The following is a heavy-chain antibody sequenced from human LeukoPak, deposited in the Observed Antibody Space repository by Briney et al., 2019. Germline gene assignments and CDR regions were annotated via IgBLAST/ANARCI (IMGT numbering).Heavy chain of an antibody. J-gene: IGHJ3*02. CDR2: IYYSGST. V-gene: IGHV4-31*03. CDR1: GGSISSGGYY. CDR3: ARGWALRAFDI. D-gene: IGHD6-13*01. Sequence: SQTLSLTCTVSGGSISSGGYYWSWIRQRPGKGLEWIGYIYYSGSTYYNPSLKSRVTISVDTSKNQFSPKLSSVTAADTAVYYCARGWALRAFDIWGQGTMVTVSS.